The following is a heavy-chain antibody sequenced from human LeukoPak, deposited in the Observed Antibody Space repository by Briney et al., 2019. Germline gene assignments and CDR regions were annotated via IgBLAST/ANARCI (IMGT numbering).Heavy chain of an antibody. CDR2: IQNDGSNE. CDR1: GFTFSYYG. D-gene: IGHD5-12*01. V-gene: IGHV3-30*02. Sequence: GGSLRLSCAASGFTFSYYGMHWVRQAPGKGLEWVAYIQNDGSNEQYADSVKGRFSISRDSSKNILYLQMNSLRAEDTAVYYCARKYSGYFFSPRGGFDYWGQGTLVTVSS. J-gene: IGHJ4*02. CDR3: ARKYSGYFFSPRGGFDY.